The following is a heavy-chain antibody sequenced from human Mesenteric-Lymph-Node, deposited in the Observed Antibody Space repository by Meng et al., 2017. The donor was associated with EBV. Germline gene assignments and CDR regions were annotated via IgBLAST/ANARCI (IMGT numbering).Heavy chain of an antibody. J-gene: IGHJ4*02. Sequence: QGEMGQSGAEVKKPGSSVKGSCKASGGTFRSYVISWVRQAPGQGLEWMGGIIPIFGTSDYAQKFQGSVTITADESTRTAYMELSSLRSEDTAVYYCARDSYYGPGTYYNVFDSWGQGTLVTVSS. CDR2: IIPIFGTS. CDR3: ARDSYYGPGTYYNVFDS. CDR1: GGTFRSYV. V-gene: IGHV1-69*01. D-gene: IGHD3-10*01.